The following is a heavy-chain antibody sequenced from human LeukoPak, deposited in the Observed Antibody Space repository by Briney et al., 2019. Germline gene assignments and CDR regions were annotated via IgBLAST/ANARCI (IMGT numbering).Heavy chain of an antibody. CDR2: IYYSGST. CDR1: GGSFSSSSYY. J-gene: IGHJ5*02. V-gene: IGHV4-39*01. D-gene: IGHD3-22*01. CDR3: ARHFPQSSGYRFHLTGGGFDP. Sequence: SETLSLTCTVSGGSFSSSSYYWGWIRQPPGKGLEWIGSIYYSGSTYYNPSLKSRVTISVDTSKNQFSLKLSSVTAADTAVYYCARHFPQSSGYRFHLTGGGFDPWGQGTLVTVSS.